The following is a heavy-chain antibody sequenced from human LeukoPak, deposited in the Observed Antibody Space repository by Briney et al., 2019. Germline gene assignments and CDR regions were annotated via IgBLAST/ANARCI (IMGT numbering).Heavy chain of an antibody. CDR1: GFTFSSYA. CDR2: IKSKTDGGTT. J-gene: IGHJ4*02. Sequence: GGSLRLSCAASGFTFSSYAMSWVRQAPGKGLEWVGRIKSKTDGGTTDYAAPVKGRFTISRDDSKNTLYLQMNSLKTEDTAAYYCTTYLGYCTNGVCYTPFDYWGQGTLVTVSS. V-gene: IGHV3-15*01. CDR3: TTYLGYCTNGVCYTPFDY. D-gene: IGHD2-8*01.